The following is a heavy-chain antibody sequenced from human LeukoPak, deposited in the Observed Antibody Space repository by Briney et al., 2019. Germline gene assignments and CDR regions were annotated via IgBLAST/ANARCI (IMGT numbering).Heavy chain of an antibody. D-gene: IGHD3-10*01. CDR2: ISYTGST. CDR1: GGSISSGGSY. J-gene: IGHJ3*02. CDR3: ARVLPVRGVIISWRSSAFDI. Sequence: SSETLSLTCSVSGGSISSGGSYWNWIRQHPGKGLEWIGFISYTGSTNYNPSLKSRVTISVDTSKNQFSLKLSSVTAADTAVYYCARVLPVRGVIISWRSSAFDIWGQGTMVTVSS. V-gene: IGHV4-61*08.